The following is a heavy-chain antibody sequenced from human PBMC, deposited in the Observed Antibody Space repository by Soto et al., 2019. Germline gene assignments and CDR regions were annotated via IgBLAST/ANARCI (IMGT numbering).Heavy chain of an antibody. Sequence: VQLVESGGCLVQPGGSLRLSCAGSGFSFSRYSIHWVRQAPGKGPEYVAVISSNGATTYYADSVKGRFTISRDNSKNTAFLQMGSLRDEDMAVYFCAREAGTPGLWYFDLWGRGTLVTVSS. D-gene: IGHD1-1*01. CDR3: AREAGTPGLWYFDL. CDR1: GFSFSRYS. J-gene: IGHJ2*01. CDR2: ISSNGATT. V-gene: IGHV3-64*07.